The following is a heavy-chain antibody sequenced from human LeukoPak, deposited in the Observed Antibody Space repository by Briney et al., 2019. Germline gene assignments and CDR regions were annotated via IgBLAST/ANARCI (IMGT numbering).Heavy chain of an antibody. CDR3: ARDYHVVVPAAKRGRRFDP. Sequence: SETLSLTCTVSGGSISSYYWSWIRQPPGKGLEWIGEINHSGSTNYNPSLKSRVTISVDTSKNQFSLKLSSVTAADTAVYYCARDYHVVVPAAKRGRRFDPWGQGTLVTVSS. CDR2: INHSGST. D-gene: IGHD2-2*01. CDR1: GGSISSYY. V-gene: IGHV4-34*01. J-gene: IGHJ5*02.